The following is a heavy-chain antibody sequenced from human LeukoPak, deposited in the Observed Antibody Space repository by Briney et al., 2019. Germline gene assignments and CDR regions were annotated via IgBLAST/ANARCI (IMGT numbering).Heavy chain of an antibody. V-gene: IGHV1-69*13. D-gene: IGHD3-3*01. CDR1: GGTFSSYA. CDR2: IIPLFGTA. Sequence: SVKVSCRASGGTFSSYAISWVRQAPGQGLEWMGGIIPLFGTANYAHKFHGRVTITADESTSTAYMEQSSVRSEDTAVYYCAREEQTYYDFWSGYFYYYYMDVWGKGTTVTVSS. CDR3: AREEQTYYDFWSGYFYYYYMDV. J-gene: IGHJ6*03.